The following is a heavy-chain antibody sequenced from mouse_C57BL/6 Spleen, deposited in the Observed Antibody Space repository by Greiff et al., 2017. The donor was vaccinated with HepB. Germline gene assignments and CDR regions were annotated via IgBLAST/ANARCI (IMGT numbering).Heavy chain of an antibody. CDR2: VYPYNGGT. Sequence: VQLQQSGPVLVKPGPSVKISCKASGFTFTDYYMHWVKQSHGKSLEWIGLVYPYNGGTSYNQKFKGKATLTVDTSSSTAYMELNSLTSEDSAVYYCARPLYYGSSYSYWYFDVWGTGTTVTVSS. D-gene: IGHD1-1*01. J-gene: IGHJ1*03. V-gene: IGHV1-36*01. CDR3: ARPLYYGSSYSYWYFDV. CDR1: GFTFTDYY.